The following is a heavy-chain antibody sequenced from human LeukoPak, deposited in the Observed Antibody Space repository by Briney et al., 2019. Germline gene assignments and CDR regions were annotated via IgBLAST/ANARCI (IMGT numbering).Heavy chain of an antibody. J-gene: IGHJ4*02. Sequence: LSLTCAVYGGSFSGYYWSWIRQPPGKGLEWVSYISSSGSTIYYADSVKGRFTISRDNAKNSLYLQMNSLRAEDTAVYYCARDGTTFGGVIADYWGQGTLVTVSS. CDR2: ISSSGSTI. CDR1: GGSFSGYY. CDR3: ARDGTTFGGVIADY. V-gene: IGHV3-11*04. D-gene: IGHD3-16*02.